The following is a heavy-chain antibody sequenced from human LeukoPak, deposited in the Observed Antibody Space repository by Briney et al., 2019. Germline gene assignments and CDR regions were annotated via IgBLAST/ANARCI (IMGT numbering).Heavy chain of an antibody. CDR3: ARDREVVAFDI. CDR2: IWYDGSNK. J-gene: IGHJ3*02. V-gene: IGHV3-33*01. CDR1: GFTFSSYG. D-gene: IGHD2-15*01. Sequence: PGRSLRLSCAASGFTFSSYGMHWVRQAPGKGLEWVAVIWYDGSNKYYADSVKGRFTISRDNSKNTLYLQMNSLRAEDTAVYYCARDREVVAFDIWGQGTMVTVSS.